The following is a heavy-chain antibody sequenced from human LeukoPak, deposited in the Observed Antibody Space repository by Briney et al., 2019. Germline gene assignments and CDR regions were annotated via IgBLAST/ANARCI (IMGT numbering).Heavy chain of an antibody. V-gene: IGHV3-23*01. CDR1: RFTFSNYA. CDR3: ARDTVPLGARGENGHFFDC. J-gene: IGHJ4*02. CDR2: IGVNT. D-gene: IGHD3-16*01. Sequence: GGSLTLSCAASRFTFSNYAMSWVRQAPGKGLEWVLAIGVNTYYSDYVKGQFTSSRDNAKNTLYLQMNRLSAEYTALYYCARDTVPLGARGENGHFFDCWGQGTLVTVSS.